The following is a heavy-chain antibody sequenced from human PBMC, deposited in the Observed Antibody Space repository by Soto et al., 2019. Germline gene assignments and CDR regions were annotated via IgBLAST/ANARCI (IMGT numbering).Heavy chain of an antibody. CDR1: GFIFSGSA. V-gene: IGHV3-73*01. Sequence: PGGSLRLSCAASGFIFSGSAMHWVSQASGKGLEWVGRIRSKANSYATDYAASVKGRFTISRDDSKNTAYLQMNSLKIEDTAVYYCTRLYSSPNWFDPWGQGTLVTVSS. CDR2: IRSKANSYAT. J-gene: IGHJ5*02. D-gene: IGHD3-22*01. CDR3: TRLYSSPNWFDP.